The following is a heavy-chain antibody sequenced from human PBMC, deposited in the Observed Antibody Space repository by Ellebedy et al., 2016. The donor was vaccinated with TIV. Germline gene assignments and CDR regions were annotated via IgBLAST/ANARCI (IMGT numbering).Heavy chain of an antibody. CDR1: VFNNYW. CDR2: ISRDGTST. Sequence: PGGSLRLSCAGAVFNNYWVHWVRQAPGKGLVWVSRISRDGTSTSYADPVRGRFTASRDNAKDTLYLQLHSLRAEDTAVYYCARGRVGPKDPSYFDFWGQGSLVTVSS. D-gene: IGHD2-15*01. CDR3: ARGRVGPKDPSYFDF. V-gene: IGHV3-74*01. J-gene: IGHJ4*02.